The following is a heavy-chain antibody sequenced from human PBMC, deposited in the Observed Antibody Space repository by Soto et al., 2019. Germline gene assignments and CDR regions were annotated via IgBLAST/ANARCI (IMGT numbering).Heavy chain of an antibody. J-gene: IGHJ3*02. CDR1: GFSISYYS. CDR3: AIPRGLGAFDI. CDR2: ISSTSSTI. Sequence: EMQLVESGGGLVQPGGSLRLSCAASGFSISYYSMNWVRQAPGKGLEWVSYISSTSSTIYYADSVKGRFTVSRDNAENSLYLQMNSLRAEDTAVYYCAIPRGLGAFDIWGQGTTVIVSS. V-gene: IGHV3-48*01. D-gene: IGHD3-16*01.